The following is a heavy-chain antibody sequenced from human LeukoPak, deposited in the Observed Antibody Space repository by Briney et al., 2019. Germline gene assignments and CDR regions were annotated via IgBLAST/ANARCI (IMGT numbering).Heavy chain of an antibody. CDR3: AKDQGYSSGWYYFDY. CDR2: MNSSWST. V-gene: IGHV3-23*01. D-gene: IGHD6-19*01. Sequence: GSLRLSFAASGFTFGSYAMTWVRQAPGKGLEGVSAMNSSWSTFYADSVKGRFTIPSDNSKNTLYLQMNSLRAEDTAVYYCAKDQGYSSGWYYFDYWGQGTLVTVSS. CDR1: GFTFGSYA. J-gene: IGHJ4*02.